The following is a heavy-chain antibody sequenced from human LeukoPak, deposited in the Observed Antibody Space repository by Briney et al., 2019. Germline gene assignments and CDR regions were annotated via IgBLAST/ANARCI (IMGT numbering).Heavy chain of an antibody. V-gene: IGHV3-21*04. D-gene: IGHD5-18*01. CDR1: GFSFISYS. CDR3: AKRTSGYSYGTIDY. Sequence: GGSLRLACEASGFSFISYSRNWVRQAPGKGLEWVSSISGSGYYISYVDAVTGRVTIYRDNSQNTLYLQMNSLRAEDTAVYYCAKRTSGYSYGTIDYWGQGPLVTVSS. J-gene: IGHJ4*02. CDR2: ISGSGYYI.